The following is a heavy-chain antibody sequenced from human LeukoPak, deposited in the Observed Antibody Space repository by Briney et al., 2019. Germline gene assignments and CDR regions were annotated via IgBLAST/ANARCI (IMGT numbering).Heavy chain of an antibody. CDR1: GGSVSSGSYY. CDR2: IYYSGST. V-gene: IGHV4-61*01. CDR3: ARDSDGAYDLVDY. J-gene: IGHJ4*02. Sequence: SETLSLTCTVSGGSVSSGSYYWSWIRQPPGNGLEWIGYIYYSGSTNYNPSLKSRVTISVDTSKNQFSLKLSSVTAADTAVYYCARDSDGAYDLVDYWGQGTLVTVSS. D-gene: IGHD4-17*01.